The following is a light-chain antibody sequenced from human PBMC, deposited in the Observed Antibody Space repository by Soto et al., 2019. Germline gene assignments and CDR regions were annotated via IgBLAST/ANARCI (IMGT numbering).Light chain of an antibody. CDR1: MRDVGAYNY. V-gene: IGLV2-8*01. CDR3: SSHAGSNNLV. CDR2: EVS. J-gene: IGLJ3*02. Sequence: QSALTQPASVSGSPGQSITISCAGTMRDVGAYNYVSWYQHHPGKAPKFLIYEVSRRPFGVPDRFSGSKSGNTASLTVSGLQAEDEADYYCSSHAGSNNLVFGGGTKLTVL.